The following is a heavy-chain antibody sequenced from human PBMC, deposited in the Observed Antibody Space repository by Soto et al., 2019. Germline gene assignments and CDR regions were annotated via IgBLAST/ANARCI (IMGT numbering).Heavy chain of an antibody. CDR2: IYSGGST. CDR3: ARFCTNGVCPDDAFDI. D-gene: IGHD2-8*01. V-gene: IGHV3-66*01. CDR1: GFTVSSNY. J-gene: IGHJ3*02. Sequence: GGSLRLSCAASGFTVSSNYMSWVRQAPGKGLEWVSVIYSGGSTYYADSVKGRFTISRDNSKNTLYLQMNSLRAEDTAVYYCARFCTNGVCPDDAFDIWGQGTMVTVSS.